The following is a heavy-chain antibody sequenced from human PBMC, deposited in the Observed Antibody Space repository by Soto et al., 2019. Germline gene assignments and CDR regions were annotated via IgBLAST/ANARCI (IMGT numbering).Heavy chain of an antibody. V-gene: IGHV1-69*01. J-gene: IGHJ6*02. CDR2: IIPIFGTA. CDR1: GGTFSSYA. Sequence: QVQLVQSGAEVKKPGSSVKVSCKASGGTFSSYAISWVRQAPGKGLEWMGGIIPIFGTANYAQKFQGRVTITADESTSTAYMELSSLRSDDTAVYYCARGEYYYDSSGYYGYYYYGMDVWGQGTTVTVSS. D-gene: IGHD3-22*01. CDR3: ARGEYYYDSSGYYGYYYYGMDV.